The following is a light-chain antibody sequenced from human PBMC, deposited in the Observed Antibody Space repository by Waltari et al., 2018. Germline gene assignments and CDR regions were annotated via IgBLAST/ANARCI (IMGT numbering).Light chain of an antibody. Sequence: EVVLTQSPATLSLSPGERATLSCRASQSVGTFLAWYQQKPGQAPRLLIYHASNRAPGIPARFSGSGSGTDFTLTISTVEPEDFAVYYCQQRANWPPLTFGGGTKVEIK. J-gene: IGKJ4*01. CDR3: QQRANWPPLT. V-gene: IGKV3-11*01. CDR2: HAS. CDR1: QSVGTF.